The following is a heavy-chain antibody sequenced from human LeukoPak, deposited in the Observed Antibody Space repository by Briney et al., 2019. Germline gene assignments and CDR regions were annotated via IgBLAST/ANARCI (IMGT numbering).Heavy chain of an antibody. CDR1: GFTFSSYA. J-gene: IGHJ4*02. Sequence: GGSLRLSCAASGFTFSSYAMSWVRQAPGKGLEWVSAISGSGYSTYYADSVKGRFTISRDNSKNTLYLQMNSLRAEDTAVYYRAKEAGYSGYNYPDYWGQGTLVTVSS. V-gene: IGHV3-23*01. CDR2: ISGSGYST. D-gene: IGHD5-12*01. CDR3: AKEAGYSGYNYPDY.